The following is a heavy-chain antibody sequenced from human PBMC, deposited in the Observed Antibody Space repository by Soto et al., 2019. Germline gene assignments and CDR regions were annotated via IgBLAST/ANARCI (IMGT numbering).Heavy chain of an antibody. CDR3: AKARGGMSSAFDY. CDR1: EFTFSSYA. J-gene: IGHJ4*02. D-gene: IGHD2-15*01. V-gene: IGHV3-23*01. Sequence: EVQLLESGGGLVQPGGSLRLSCAASEFTFSSYAMSWVRQAPGKGLEWVSGINNRDESTYYADSVKGRFTISRDNSKNTLYLQMNSLRADDTAIYYCAKARGGMSSAFDYWGQGTLVTVSS. CDR2: INNRDEST.